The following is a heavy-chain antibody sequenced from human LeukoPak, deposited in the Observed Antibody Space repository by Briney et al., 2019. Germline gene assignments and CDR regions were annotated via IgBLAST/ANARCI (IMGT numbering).Heavy chain of an antibody. Sequence: GESLKISCKGSGYSFTSYWIGWVRQMPGKGLEWMGIIYPGDPDTRYSPSFQGQVTISADKSISTAYLQWSSLKASDTAMYYCARRNCSGGSCYYPWFDPWGQGTLVTVSS. CDR2: IYPGDPDT. CDR3: ARRNCSGGSCYYPWFDP. V-gene: IGHV5-51*01. CDR1: GYSFTSYW. D-gene: IGHD2-15*01. J-gene: IGHJ5*02.